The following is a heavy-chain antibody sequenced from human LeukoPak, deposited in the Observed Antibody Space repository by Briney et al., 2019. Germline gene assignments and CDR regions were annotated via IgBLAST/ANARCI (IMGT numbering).Heavy chain of an antibody. D-gene: IGHD3-10*01. CDR1: GGSTSRSNW. Sequence: SETLSLTCAVSGGSTSRSNWWSWVRQPPGKGLEWIGEIYHSGSTNYNPSLKSRVTISVDTSKNQFSLKLSSVTAADTAVYYCARAGINYYGSGSYYSHDYWGQGTLVTVSS. V-gene: IGHV4-4*02. CDR2: IYHSGST. CDR3: ARAGINYYGSGSYYSHDY. J-gene: IGHJ4*02.